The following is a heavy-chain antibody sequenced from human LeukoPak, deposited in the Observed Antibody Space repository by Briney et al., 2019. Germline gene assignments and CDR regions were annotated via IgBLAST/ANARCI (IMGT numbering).Heavy chain of an antibody. D-gene: IGHD6-13*01. CDR3: ARVMAAAANFQH. CDR1: GYTFTGYY. J-gene: IGHJ1*01. CDR2: INPNSGGT. Sequence: ASVKVSCKASGYTFTGYYMHWVRQAPGQGLEWMGRINPNSGGTNYAQKFQGRVTMTRDTSISTAYMELSRLRSDDTAVYYCARVMAAAANFQHWGQGTLVTVSS. V-gene: IGHV1-2*02.